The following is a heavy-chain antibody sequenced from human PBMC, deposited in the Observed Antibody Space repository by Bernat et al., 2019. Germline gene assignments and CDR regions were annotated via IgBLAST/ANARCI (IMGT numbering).Heavy chain of an antibody. Sequence: QVQLVESGGGVVQPGRSLRLSCAASGFTFSSYGMHWVRQAPGKGLEWVAVISYDGSNKYYADSVKGRFTISRDNSKNTLYLQMNSLRAEDTAVYYCARDLRVQGVINIDYWGQGTLVTVSS. CDR1: GFTFSSYG. CDR2: ISYDGSNK. D-gene: IGHD3-10*01. CDR3: ARDLRVQGVINIDY. J-gene: IGHJ4*02. V-gene: IGHV3-30*03.